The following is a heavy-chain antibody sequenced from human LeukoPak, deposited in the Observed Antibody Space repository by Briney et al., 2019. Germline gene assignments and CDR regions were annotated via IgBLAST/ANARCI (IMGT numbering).Heavy chain of an antibody. Sequence: ASVKVSCKASEYTFTDYYVHWVRLAPGQGPEWMGWINTKTGGTTYSQKFRGRATMTRDTSISTAYMELSSLRSDDTAVYHCARDLGRITPSGAPIEANFFDPWGQGTLVTVSS. CDR2: INTKTGGT. D-gene: IGHD3-3*01. CDR3: ARDLGRITPSGAPIEANFFDP. CDR1: EYTFTDYY. V-gene: IGHV1-2*02. J-gene: IGHJ5*02.